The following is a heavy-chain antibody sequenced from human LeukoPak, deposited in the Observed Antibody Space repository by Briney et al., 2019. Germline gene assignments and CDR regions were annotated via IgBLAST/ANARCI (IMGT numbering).Heavy chain of an antibody. CDR3: ARDSGSYGGAY. J-gene: IGHJ4*02. CDR1: GYSFTSYW. CDR2: IYPGDSNT. D-gene: IGHD3-10*01. V-gene: IGHV5-51*01. Sequence: GASLQISCKGSGYSFTSYWIGWVRQLPGKGLEWMGIIYPGDSNTRYSPSFQGQVTISADKSISTAYLQWSSLKASDTAMYYCARDSGSYGGAYWGQGTLVTVSS.